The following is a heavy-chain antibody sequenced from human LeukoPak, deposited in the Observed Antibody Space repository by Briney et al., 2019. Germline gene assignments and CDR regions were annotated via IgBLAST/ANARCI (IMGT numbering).Heavy chain of an antibody. J-gene: IGHJ2*01. V-gene: IGHV3-48*01. CDR1: GFTFSSYS. Sequence: GGSLRLSCVASGFTFSSYSMNWVRQAPGKGLEWVSYISSSSSTIYYADSVKGRFTISRDNAKNSLYLQMNSLRAEDTAVYYCARDHRSGLWGSGWYFDLWGRGTLVTVSS. CDR2: ISSSSSTI. D-gene: IGHD7-27*01. CDR3: ARDHRSGLWGSGWYFDL.